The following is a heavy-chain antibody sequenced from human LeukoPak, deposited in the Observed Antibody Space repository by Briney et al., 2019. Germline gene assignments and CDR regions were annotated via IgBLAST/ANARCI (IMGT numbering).Heavy chain of an antibody. CDR1: GFTFSSYS. Sequence: GGSLRLSCAASGFTFSSYSMNWVRQAPGRGLEWVSYISSNGNTIHYADSVKDRFTISRDNARNSLYLQMDSLRAEDTAVYYCARAPLDIVAIDYWGQGTLVTVSS. CDR2: ISSNGNTI. V-gene: IGHV3-48*01. D-gene: IGHD5-12*01. CDR3: ARAPLDIVAIDY. J-gene: IGHJ4*02.